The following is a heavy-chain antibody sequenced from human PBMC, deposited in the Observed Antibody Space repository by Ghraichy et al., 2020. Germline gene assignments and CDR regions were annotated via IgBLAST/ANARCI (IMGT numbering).Heavy chain of an antibody. D-gene: IGHD6-19*01. J-gene: IGHJ4*02. V-gene: IGHV1-2*02. Sequence: ASVKVSCKASGYTFTGYYMHWVRQAPGQGLEWMGWINPNSGGTNYAQKFQGRVTMTRDTSISTAYMELSRLRSDDTAVYYCARSPGYSSGWSNYWGQGTLVTVSS. CDR2: INPNSGGT. CDR1: GYTFTGYY. CDR3: ARSPGYSSGWSNY.